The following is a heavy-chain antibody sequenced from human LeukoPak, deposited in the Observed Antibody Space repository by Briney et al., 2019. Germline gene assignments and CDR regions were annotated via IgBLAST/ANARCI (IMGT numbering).Heavy chain of an antibody. CDR2: IKQDGSEK. J-gene: IGHJ4*02. Sequence: QSGGSLRLSCAASGLTLSSYWMSWVRQAPGKGLEWVANIKQDGSEKYYVDSVKGRFTISRDNAKNSLSLQMNSVSAEDTAVYYCARDRHIVVVTAILDYWGQGTLVTVSS. D-gene: IGHD2-21*02. CDR1: GLTLSSYW. V-gene: IGHV3-7*01. CDR3: ARDRHIVVVTAILDY.